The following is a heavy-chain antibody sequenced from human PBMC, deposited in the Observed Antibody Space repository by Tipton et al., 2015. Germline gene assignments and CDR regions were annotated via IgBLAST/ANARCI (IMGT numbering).Heavy chain of an antibody. J-gene: IGHJ6*02. V-gene: IGHV4-31*03. CDR1: GGSISSGGYY. CDR3: ARHEVGVIGVDV. Sequence: TLSLTCTVSGGSISSGGYYWSWIRQHPGKGLEWIGYIYYSGSTYYNPSLESRVTISVDTSKNHFSLKLSSVTAADTGVYYCARHEVGVIGVDVWGQGTTVTVSS. CDR2: IYYSGST.